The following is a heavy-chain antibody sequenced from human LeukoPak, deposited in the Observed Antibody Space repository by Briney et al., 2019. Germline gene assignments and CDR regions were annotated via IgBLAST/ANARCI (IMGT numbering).Heavy chain of an antibody. Sequence: GGSLRLSCAASGFTFSSYSMNWVRQAPGKGLEWVSYISSSSSTIYYADSVKGRFTISRDNAKNSLYLQMNSLRAEDTAVYHCAKDSRPARYYYDSSGYSHYWGQGTLVTVSS. V-gene: IGHV3-48*01. CDR2: ISSSSSTI. CDR1: GFTFSSYS. J-gene: IGHJ4*02. D-gene: IGHD3-22*01. CDR3: AKDSRPARYYYDSSGYSHY.